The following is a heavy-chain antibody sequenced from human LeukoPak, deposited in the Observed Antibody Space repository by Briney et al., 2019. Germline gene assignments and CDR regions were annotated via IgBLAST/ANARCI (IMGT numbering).Heavy chain of an antibody. CDR3: ARVIVGATPSDY. V-gene: IGHV3-11*05. CDR2: ISSTSTYT. CDR1: GFTVGSHY. Sequence: PGGSLRLSCAASGFTVGSHYMSWIRQAPGKGLEWGSYISSTSTYTNYADSVKGRFTISRDKAKNSLYLHMNSLRAEDTGVYYCARVIVGATPSDYWGQGTLVTVSS. J-gene: IGHJ4*02. D-gene: IGHD1-26*01.